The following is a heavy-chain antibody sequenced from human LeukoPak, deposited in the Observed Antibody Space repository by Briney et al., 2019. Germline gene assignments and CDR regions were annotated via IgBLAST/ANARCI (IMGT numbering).Heavy chain of an antibody. Sequence: SETLSLTCTVSGGSISSYYWSWIRQPPGKGLEWIGYIYYSGSTNYNPSLKSRVTISVDTSKNQFSLKLSSVTAADTAVYYCARGRQQLGIYYYYYYMDVWGKGTTVTVSS. J-gene: IGHJ6*03. CDR1: GGSISSYY. CDR3: ARGRQQLGIYYYYYYMDV. V-gene: IGHV4-59*01. CDR2: IYYSGST. D-gene: IGHD6-13*01.